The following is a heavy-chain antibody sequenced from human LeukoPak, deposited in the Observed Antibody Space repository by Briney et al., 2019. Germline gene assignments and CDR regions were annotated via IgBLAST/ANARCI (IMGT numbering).Heavy chain of an antibody. CDR2: IYYSGST. CDR3: ARLSLIFGWFDP. D-gene: IGHD3-10*01. J-gene: IGHJ5*02. Sequence: PSETLSLTCTVSGGSISSSSYYWGWIRQPPGKGLEWIGSIYYSGSTYYNPSLKSRVTISVDTSKNQFSLKLGSVTAADTAVYYCARLSLIFGWFDPWGQGTLVTVSS. V-gene: IGHV4-39*01. CDR1: GGSISSSSYY.